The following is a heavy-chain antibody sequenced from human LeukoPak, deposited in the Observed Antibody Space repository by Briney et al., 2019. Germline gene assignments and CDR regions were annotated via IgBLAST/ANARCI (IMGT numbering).Heavy chain of an antibody. CDR3: ARDTLEYSNSPDALDI. CDR1: GFTVSSNY. D-gene: IGHD4-23*01. Sequence: PGGSLRLSCAASGFTVSSNYMSWVRQAPGKGLEWVSYIGSSGSTVYYADSVKGRFTISRDNAKNSLYMQMESLRDEDTAIYYCARDTLEYSNSPDALDIWGQGTMVTVSP. J-gene: IGHJ3*02. CDR2: IGSSGSTV. V-gene: IGHV3-11*04.